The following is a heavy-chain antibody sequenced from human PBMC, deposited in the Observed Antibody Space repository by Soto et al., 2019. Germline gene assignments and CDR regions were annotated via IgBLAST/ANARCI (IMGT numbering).Heavy chain of an antibody. V-gene: IGHV3-21*01. J-gene: IGHJ4*02. CDR1: GFTFSSYS. D-gene: IGHD3-22*01. Sequence: GGSLRLSCAASGFTFSSYSMNWVRQAPGKGLEWVSSISSSSSYIYYADSVKGRFTISRDNAKNSLYLQMNSLRAEDTAVYYCARDSSYYDSSGPGYFDYWGQGTLVTVSS. CDR3: ARDSSYYDSSGPGYFDY. CDR2: ISSSSSYI.